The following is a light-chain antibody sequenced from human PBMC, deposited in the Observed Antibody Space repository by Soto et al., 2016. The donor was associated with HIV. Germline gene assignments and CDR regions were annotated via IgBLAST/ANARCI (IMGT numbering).Light chain of an antibody. Sequence: DIQMTQSPSSLSASVGDRVTITCRASHGIGGFLAWFQQRPGKGPKRLIYAASSLQSGVSSRFSGSGSGTDFTLTISSLQPEDFATYYCQQSYSTPHTFGQGTKVEIK. CDR3: QQSYSTPHT. V-gene: IGKV1-39*01. J-gene: IGKJ2*01. CDR2: AAS. CDR1: HGIGGF.